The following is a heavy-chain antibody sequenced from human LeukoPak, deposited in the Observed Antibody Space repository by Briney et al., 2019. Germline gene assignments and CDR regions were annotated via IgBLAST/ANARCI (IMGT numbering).Heavy chain of an antibody. CDR2: ISGSGGST. D-gene: IGHD3-3*01. Sequence: GGSLRLSCAVSGFTFSSYAMTWVRQAPGKGLEWVSAISGSGGSTYYADSVKGRFTISRDNSKNTLYLQMNSLRAEDTAVYYCAKDFWHWRYGDYFDYWGQGTLVTVSS. CDR3: AKDFWHWRYGDYFDY. CDR1: GFTFSSYA. J-gene: IGHJ4*02. V-gene: IGHV3-23*01.